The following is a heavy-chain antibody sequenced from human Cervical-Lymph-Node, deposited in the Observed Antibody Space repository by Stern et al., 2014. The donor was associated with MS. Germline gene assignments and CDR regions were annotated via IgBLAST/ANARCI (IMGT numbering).Heavy chain of an antibody. CDR2: IYYSGRT. Sequence: QVQLQESGPGLVKPSETLSLTCTVSGGSISSYYWSWIRQPPGKGLEWIGYIYYSGRTNYNPSLKSRVPISVDPSKNQFSLKLSSVTAADTAVYYCAGSDYCSGGSCHSYYFDYWGQGTLVTVSS. CDR3: AGSDYCSGGSCHSYYFDY. J-gene: IGHJ4*02. V-gene: IGHV4-59*01. D-gene: IGHD2-15*01. CDR1: GGSISSYY.